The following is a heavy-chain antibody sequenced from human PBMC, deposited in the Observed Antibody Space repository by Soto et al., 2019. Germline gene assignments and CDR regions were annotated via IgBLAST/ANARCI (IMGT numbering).Heavy chain of an antibody. CDR2: IYYSGST. Sequence: SETLSLTCTVSGGSISSGGYYWSWIRQHPGKGLEWIGYIYYSGSTYYNPSLKSRVTISVDTSKNQFSLKLSSVTAADTAVYYSARVHPKFGELRVFDYWGQGTLVTVSS. CDR1: GGSISSGGYY. J-gene: IGHJ4*02. CDR3: ARVHPKFGELRVFDY. V-gene: IGHV4-31*03. D-gene: IGHD3-10*01.